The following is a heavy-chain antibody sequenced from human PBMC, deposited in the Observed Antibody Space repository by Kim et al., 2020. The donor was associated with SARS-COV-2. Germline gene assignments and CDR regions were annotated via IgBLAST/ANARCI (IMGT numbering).Heavy chain of an antibody. J-gene: IGHJ4*02. CDR1: GFTFSSYG. CDR3: AKDNRRGGENDY. Sequence: GGSLRLSCAASGFTFSSYGMHWVRQAPGKGLEWVAVISYDGSNKYYADSVKGRFTISRDNSKNTLYLQMNSLRAEDTAVYYCAKDNRRGGENDYWGQGTL. CDR2: ISYDGSNK. V-gene: IGHV3-30*18.